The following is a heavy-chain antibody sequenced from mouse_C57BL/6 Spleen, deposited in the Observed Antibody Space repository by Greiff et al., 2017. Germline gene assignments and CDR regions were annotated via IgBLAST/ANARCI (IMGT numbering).Heavy chain of an antibody. J-gene: IGHJ2*01. CDR1: GYSITSGYY. CDR2: ISYDGSN. CDR3: ARGGGDQYFDY. V-gene: IGHV3-6*01. Sequence: EVQRVESGPGLVKPSQSLSLPCSVTGYSITSGYYWNWIRQFPGNKLEWMGYISYDGSNNYNSTLKIRISITRDTSTYQFFLKLNSVTTEDTATYDCARGGGDQYFDYWGQGTTLTVSS. D-gene: IGHD3-3*01.